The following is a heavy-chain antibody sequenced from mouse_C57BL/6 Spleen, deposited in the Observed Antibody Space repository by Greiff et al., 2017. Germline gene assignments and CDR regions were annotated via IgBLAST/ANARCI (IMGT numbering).Heavy chain of an antibody. CDR3: ARAPITTVVATDY. CDR2: IHPNSGST. V-gene: IGHV1-64*01. J-gene: IGHJ2*01. Sequence: QVQLQQPGAELVKPGASVKLSCKASGYTFTGYWMHWVKQRPGQGLEWIGMIHPNSGSTNYNEKFKSKATLTVDKSSSTAYMQLSSLTSEDSAVYYCARAPITTVVATDYWGQGTTLTVSS. D-gene: IGHD1-1*01. CDR1: GYTFTGYW.